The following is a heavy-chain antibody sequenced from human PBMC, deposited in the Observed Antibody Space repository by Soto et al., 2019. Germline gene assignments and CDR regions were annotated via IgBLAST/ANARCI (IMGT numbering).Heavy chain of an antibody. V-gene: IGHV4-31*03. CDR3: ARVCGGDCHTGMDD. J-gene: IGHJ6*04. CDR2: IYYSGST. CDR1: GGSISSGGYY. D-gene: IGHD2-21*02. Sequence: QVQLQESGPGLVKPSQTLSLTYTVSGGSISSGGYYWSWIRQHPGKGLEWIGYIYYSGSTYYNPSLKSRFTISVDTSKKQFPLKLGSVTAADTAVYYCARVCGGDCHTGMDDWGKGTTVTVSS.